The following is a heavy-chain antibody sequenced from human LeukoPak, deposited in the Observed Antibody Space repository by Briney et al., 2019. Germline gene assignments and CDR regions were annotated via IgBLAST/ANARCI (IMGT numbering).Heavy chain of an antibody. CDR3: AKAIAAPVWYFDL. Sequence: PGGSLRLSCVASGFTFSSYAMSWVRQAPGKGLEWVSTISGRGDSTYYADSVKGRFTISRDNSRNTLYLQMNTLRAEDTAVYYCAKAIAAPVWYFDLWGRGTLVTVSS. V-gene: IGHV3-23*01. CDR1: GFTFSSYA. D-gene: IGHD6-13*01. J-gene: IGHJ2*01. CDR2: ISGRGDST.